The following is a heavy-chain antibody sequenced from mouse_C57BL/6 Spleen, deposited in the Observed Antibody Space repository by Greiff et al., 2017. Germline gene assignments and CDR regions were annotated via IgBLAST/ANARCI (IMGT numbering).Heavy chain of an antibody. CDR1: GYSFTGYY. CDR3: ARRSRGYFDV. J-gene: IGHJ1*03. V-gene: IGHV1-42*01. CDR2: INPSTGGT. Sequence: VQLQQSGPELVKPGASVKISCKAFGYSFTGYYMNWVKQSPEKSLEWIGEINPSTGGTTYNQKFKAKATLTVDKSSSTAYMQLKSLTSEDSAVYYCARRSRGYFDVWGTGTTVTVSS.